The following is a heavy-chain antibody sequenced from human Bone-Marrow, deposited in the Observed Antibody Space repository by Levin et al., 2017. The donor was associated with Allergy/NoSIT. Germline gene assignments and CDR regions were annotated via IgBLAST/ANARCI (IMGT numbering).Heavy chain of an antibody. D-gene: IGHD3-22*01. CDR2: ISGSGGST. J-gene: IGHJ4*02. V-gene: IGHV3-23*01. CDR1: GFTFSSYS. Sequence: SCAASGFTFSSYSMTWVRQAPGKGLEWVSFISGSGGSTNYADSVKGRFTISRDNSKNTLYLQMNSLRADDTAVYYCAKRDYYETSGYNDYWGQGTQVTVSS. CDR3: AKRDYYETSGYNDY.